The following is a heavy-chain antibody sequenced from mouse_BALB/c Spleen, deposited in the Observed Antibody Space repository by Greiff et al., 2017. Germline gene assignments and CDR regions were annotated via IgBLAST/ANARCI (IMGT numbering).Heavy chain of an antibody. CDR3: ARRNDYDAYAMDY. V-gene: IGHV5-6*03. D-gene: IGHD2-4*01. CDR1: GFTFSSFG. CDR2: ISSGGSYT. Sequence: EVKVVESGGGLVQPGGSRKLSCAASGFTFSSFGMHWVRQAPEKGLEWVATISSGGSYTYYPDSVKGRFTISRDNAKNTLYLQMSSLKSEDTAMYYCARRNDYDAYAMDYWGQGTSVTVSS. J-gene: IGHJ4*01.